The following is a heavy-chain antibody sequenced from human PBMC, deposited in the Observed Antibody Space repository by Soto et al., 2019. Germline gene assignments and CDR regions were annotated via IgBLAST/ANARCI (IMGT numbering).Heavy chain of an antibody. Sequence: PGGSLRLSCAASGFTFSSYAMSWVRQAPGKGLEWVSAISGSGGSTYYADSVKGRFTISRDNAKNSLYLQMNSLRAEDTAMYYCARDGSGSYMNSWGQGTQVTAPQ. CDR1: GFTFSSYA. J-gene: IGHJ4*02. CDR3: ARDGSGSYMNS. V-gene: IGHV3-23*01. D-gene: IGHD3-10*01. CDR2: ISGSGGST.